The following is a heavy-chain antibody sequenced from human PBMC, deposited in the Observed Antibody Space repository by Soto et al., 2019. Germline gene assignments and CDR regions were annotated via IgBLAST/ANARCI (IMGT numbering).Heavy chain of an antibody. V-gene: IGHV3-74*01. J-gene: IGHJ6*02. CDR1: GFTFTNYW. D-gene: IGHD2-8*01. Sequence: EVQLMESGGGLVQPGGSLRLSCAASGFTFTNYWMHWVRQAPGKGLVWVSRINSDGSSTSYADSMKGRFTISRDNTKNTLYLQMNSLRAEDTAVFYCARDFWRNGVCLDVWGQGTTVTVSS. CDR3: ARDFWRNGVCLDV. CDR2: INSDGSST.